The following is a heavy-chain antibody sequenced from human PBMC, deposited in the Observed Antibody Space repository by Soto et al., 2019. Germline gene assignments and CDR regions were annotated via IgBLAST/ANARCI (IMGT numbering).Heavy chain of an antibody. CDR3: ALASLTGAIDY. D-gene: IGHD1-20*01. V-gene: IGHV3-9*01. J-gene: IGHJ4*02. CDR1: GLTFDDNA. Sequence: EVQLVESGGGLLKPGRSLSLSFAASGLTFDDNAMHWVRQAQGKGLEWVSGISWNSGSIGYADSVKGRFTISRDNAKNSLYLQMNSLRAEDTALYYCALASLTGAIDYWGQGTLVTVSS. CDR2: ISWNSGSI.